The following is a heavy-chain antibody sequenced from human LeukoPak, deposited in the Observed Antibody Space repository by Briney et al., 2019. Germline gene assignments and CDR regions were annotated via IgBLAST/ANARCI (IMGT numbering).Heavy chain of an antibody. CDR3: AKRGIVIRGILVIGYHQEAYHYDY. CDR2: ISERGVTT. V-gene: IGHV3-23*01. D-gene: IGHD3-10*01. Sequence: PGGSLRLSCVVSGVSLSNYAMTWVRQAPGKGLEWVSYISERGVTTTYADSVKGRFTISRDTSLNTLYLQMTSLRAEDTAVYFCAKRGIVIRGILVIGYHQEAYHYDYWGQGGLVTVSS. CDR1: GVSLSNYA. J-gene: IGHJ4*02.